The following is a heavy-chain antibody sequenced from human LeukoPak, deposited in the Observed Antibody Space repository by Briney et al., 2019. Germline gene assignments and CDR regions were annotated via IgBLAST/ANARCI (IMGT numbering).Heavy chain of an antibody. CDR2: INHSGST. V-gene: IGHV4-34*01. CDR1: GGSFSGYY. Sequence: SETLSLTCAVYGGSFSGYYWSWIRQPPGKGLEWIGEINHSGSTNYNPSLKSRVTISVDTSKNQFSLKLSSVTAADTTVYYCARVPVPATKTRRPFDYWGQGTLVTVSS. D-gene: IGHD2-2*01. J-gene: IGHJ4*02. CDR3: ARVPVPATKTRRPFDY.